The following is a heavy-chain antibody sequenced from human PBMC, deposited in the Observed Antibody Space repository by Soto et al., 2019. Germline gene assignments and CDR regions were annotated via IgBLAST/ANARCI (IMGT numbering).Heavy chain of an antibody. J-gene: IGHJ2*01. Sequence: EVQLVESGGGLIQPGGSLRLSCTASGFTVSSNYMSWVRQAPGKGLEWVSVLYSAGTTHYADSVKGRFAISRDNSKNTLYLQMNSLRAEDTALYYCARDWGGNAGLYRYFDLWGRGTLVTVSS. V-gene: IGHV3-53*01. CDR1: GFTVSSNY. CDR2: LYSAGTT. D-gene: IGHD7-27*01. CDR3: ARDWGGNAGLYRYFDL.